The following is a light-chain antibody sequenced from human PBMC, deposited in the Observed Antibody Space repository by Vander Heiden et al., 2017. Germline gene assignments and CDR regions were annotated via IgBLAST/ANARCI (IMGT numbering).Light chain of an antibody. CDR2: LSSDGSH. CDR3: QTWGTGIRV. CDR1: SGHSSYA. J-gene: IGLJ3*02. Sequence: QLVLTQSPSASASLGASVKLTCTLSSGHSSYAIAWHQQQPEKGPRYLMKLSSDGSHSKGDGIPDRFAGSSSGAARYLTISSLQSEDEADYYCQTWGTGIRVFGGGTKLTVL. V-gene: IGLV4-69*01.